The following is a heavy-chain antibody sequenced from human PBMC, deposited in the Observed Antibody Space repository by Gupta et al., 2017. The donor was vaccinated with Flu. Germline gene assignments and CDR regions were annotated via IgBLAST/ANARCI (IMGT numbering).Heavy chain of an antibody. CDR3: ARDLGVSFGDLSQDC. CDR2: IYPSGAT. Sequence: QVRLQESGPGLVKPSETLSLTCTVSGGSISRNNWWSWVRQPPGKGLEWIGEIYPSGATNYNLSLKSRVTISLDKSKNQFSLNMNSLTPEDTAVYYCARDLGVSFGDLSQDCWGQGTLVTVSS. D-gene: IGHD3-10*01. CDR1: GGSISRNNW. V-gene: IGHV4-4*02. J-gene: IGHJ4*02.